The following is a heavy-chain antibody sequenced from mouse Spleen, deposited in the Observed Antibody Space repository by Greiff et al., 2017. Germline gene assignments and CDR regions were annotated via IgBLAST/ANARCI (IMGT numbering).Heavy chain of an antibody. CDR3: ARGDYPYYAMDY. Sequence: EVKVVESGGGLVKPGGSLKLSCAASGFTFSSYTMSWVRQTPAKRLEWVATISSGGGNTYYPDSVKGRFTISRDNARNTLYLQMSSLRSEDTAMYYCARGDYPYYAMDYWGQGTSVTVSS. D-gene: IGHD2-13*01. J-gene: IGHJ4*01. CDR2: ISSGGGNT. CDR1: GFTFSSYT. V-gene: IGHV5-9*04.